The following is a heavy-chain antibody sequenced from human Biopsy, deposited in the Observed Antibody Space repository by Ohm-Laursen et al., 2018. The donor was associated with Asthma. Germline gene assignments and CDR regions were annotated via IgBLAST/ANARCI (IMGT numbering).Heavy chain of an antibody. J-gene: IGHJ4*02. Sequence: RLSGEASGFMFRSFGMGWVRQAPGKGLEWVAVISYDGNHKFYEDSVKGRFTISRDNSKNTLYLQMNSLRTEDTAVYYCAKRRGYSGHDNDYWGQGTLVIVSS. CDR3: AKRRGYSGHDNDY. CDR1: GFMFRSFG. CDR2: ISYDGNHK. D-gene: IGHD5-12*01. V-gene: IGHV3-30*18.